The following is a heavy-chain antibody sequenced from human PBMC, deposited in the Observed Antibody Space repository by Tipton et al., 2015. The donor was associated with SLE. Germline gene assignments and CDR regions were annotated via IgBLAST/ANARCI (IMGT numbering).Heavy chain of an antibody. V-gene: IGHV4-4*07. J-gene: IGHJ3*02. D-gene: IGHD2-2*01. Sequence: TLSLTCTVSGDTISDHYWSWIRQPAGKGLEWIGRIHFSGLTRYNPSLQSRLTMSLDTSQNQLSLKLSSMTAADTAVYYCARTVVPDVMGAFDIWGQGTMVTVSS. CDR3: ARTVVPDVMGAFDI. CDR2: IHFSGLT. CDR1: GDTISDHY.